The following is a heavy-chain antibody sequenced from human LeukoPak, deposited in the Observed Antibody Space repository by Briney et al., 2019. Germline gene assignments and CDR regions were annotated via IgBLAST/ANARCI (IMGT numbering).Heavy chain of an antibody. V-gene: IGHV4-34*01. CDR1: FESFSGNY. CDR2: INDSGRT. D-gene: IGHD3-10*01. CDR3: ARRSYYGSGSYSY. Sequence: SETLSLTCAVYFESFSGNYWNWIRQPPGKGLEWIGEINDSGRTNYNPSLKSRVTISVDTSKNQFSLKLSSVTAADTAVYYCARRSYYGSGSYSYWGQGTLVTVSS. J-gene: IGHJ4*02.